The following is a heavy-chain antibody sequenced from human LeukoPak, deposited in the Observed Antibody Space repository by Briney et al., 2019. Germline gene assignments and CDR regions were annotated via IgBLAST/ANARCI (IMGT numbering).Heavy chain of an antibody. CDR3: ARESRNDYGDYVGIDY. J-gene: IGHJ4*02. Sequence: EGSLRLSCAASGFTFSAYAMSWVRQAPGKGLEWVSSISGSGGSTYYADSVKGRFTISRDNSKNTVYLQMNSLRAEDTAVYYCARESRNDYGDYVGIDYWGQGTLVTVSS. V-gene: IGHV3-23*01. D-gene: IGHD4-17*01. CDR1: GFTFSAYA. CDR2: ISGSGGST.